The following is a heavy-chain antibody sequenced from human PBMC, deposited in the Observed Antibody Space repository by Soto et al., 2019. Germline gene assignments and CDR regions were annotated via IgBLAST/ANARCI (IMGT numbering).Heavy chain of an antibody. CDR1: GFTFSSFT. D-gene: IGHD2-15*01. J-gene: IGHJ6*02. CDR3: ARGGAVVVSATRGRPYYYFGLDV. Sequence: EVLLVESGGGLIQPGGSLRLSCAASGFTFSSFTMNWVRQAPGKGLEWVSSISGRDNTIYYTESVKGRFTISRDNAKNSLFLHMNSLRDEDTAVYYCARGGAVVVSATRGRPYYYFGLDVWGHGTTVTVSS. CDR2: ISGRDNTI. V-gene: IGHV3-48*02.